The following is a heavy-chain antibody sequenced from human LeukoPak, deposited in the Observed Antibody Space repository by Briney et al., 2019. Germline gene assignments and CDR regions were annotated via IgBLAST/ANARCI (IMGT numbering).Heavy chain of an antibody. Sequence: GGSLRLSCAASGFTFGSYAMSWVRQAPGKGLEWVSAISGSGGSTYYADSVKGRFTISRDNSKNTLYVQMNSLRAEDTAVYYCAKDIVVVVTWAFDIWGQGTMVTVSS. CDR1: GFTFGSYA. CDR3: AKDIVVVVTWAFDI. J-gene: IGHJ3*02. CDR2: ISGSGGST. V-gene: IGHV3-23*01. D-gene: IGHD2-15*01.